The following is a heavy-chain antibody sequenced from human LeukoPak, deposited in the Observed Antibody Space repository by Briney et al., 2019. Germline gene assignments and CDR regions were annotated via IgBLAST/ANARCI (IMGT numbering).Heavy chain of an antibody. J-gene: IGHJ6*03. Sequence: ASVKVSCKVSGYTLTELSMHWVRQAPGKGLEWMGGFDPEDGETIYAQKFQGRVTMTEDTSTDTAYMELSSLRSEDTAVYYCATLATSGYYCYYMDVWGKGTTVTVSS. V-gene: IGHV1-24*01. CDR1: GYTLTELS. D-gene: IGHD5-12*01. CDR2: FDPEDGET. CDR3: ATLATSGYYCYYMDV.